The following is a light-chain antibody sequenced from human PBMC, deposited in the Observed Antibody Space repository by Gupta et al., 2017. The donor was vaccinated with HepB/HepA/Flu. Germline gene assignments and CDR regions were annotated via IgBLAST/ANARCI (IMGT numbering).Light chain of an antibody. CDR1: KLGDKY. V-gene: IGLV3-1*01. CDR3: LAWDSNTGV. J-gene: IGLJ3*02. Sequence: SFELIQPPPVSVSPGQTATITCSGEKLGDKYISWYQQKPGQSPLLVIVRDNRRPSGIPERFSGSNSGSTATLTISGTQSMDEGDYYCLAWDSNTGVFGAGTKLTVL. CDR2: RDN.